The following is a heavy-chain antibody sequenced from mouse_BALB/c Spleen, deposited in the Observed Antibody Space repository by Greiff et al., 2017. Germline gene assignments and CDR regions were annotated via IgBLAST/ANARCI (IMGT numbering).Heavy chain of an antibody. J-gene: IGHJ2*01. CDR3: ARDNYGSSYSY. CDR2: INSNGGST. Sequence: VKLVESGGGLVQPGGSLKLSCAASGFTFSSYGMSWVRQTPDKRLELVATINSNGGSTYYPDSVKGRFTISRDNAKNTLYLQMSSLKSEDTAMYYCARDNYGSSYSYWGQGTTLTVSS. V-gene: IGHV5-6-3*01. D-gene: IGHD1-1*01. CDR1: GFTFSSYG.